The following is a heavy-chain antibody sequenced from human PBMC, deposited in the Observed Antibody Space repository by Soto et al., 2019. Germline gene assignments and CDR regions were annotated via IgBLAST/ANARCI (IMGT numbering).Heavy chain of an antibody. Sequence: GGSLTLSSAPSGFSFSRNSMSCVRQAPGEGLEWVANIKQDGSEKYYVDSVRGRFTISRDNATHSLYLQMNRLKVEDTAVYYCATDLYYWGQGTLVTVS. J-gene: IGHJ4*02. CDR2: IKQDGSEK. V-gene: IGHV3-7*01. CDR3: ATDLYY. CDR1: GFSFSRNS.